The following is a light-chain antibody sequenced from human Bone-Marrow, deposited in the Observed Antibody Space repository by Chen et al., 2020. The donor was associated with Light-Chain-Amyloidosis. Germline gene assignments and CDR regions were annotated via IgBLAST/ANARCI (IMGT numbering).Light chain of an antibody. Sequence: EIVLTQSPGTLSLSPGERATLSCWASQSVRSDYLAWYKQKPGQAPRVVIYDASSRATGIPDRFRGSGYGTDFTLTISRLEPEDSAVYFCQQYGGAPLTFGGGTKVEIK. CDR3: QQYGGAPLT. V-gene: IGKV3-20*01. CDR2: DAS. CDR1: QSVRSDY. J-gene: IGKJ4*01.